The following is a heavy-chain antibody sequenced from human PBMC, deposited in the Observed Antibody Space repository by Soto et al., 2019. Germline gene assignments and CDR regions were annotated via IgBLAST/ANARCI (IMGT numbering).Heavy chain of an antibody. V-gene: IGHV3-15*01. Sequence: VQLVESGGGLVQPGGSLRLSCAASGFTFSNAWMTWVRQAPGKGLEWVGRIKSKTDGGTTDYAAAVKGRFTISRDDSKNTLYLQMNSLKTEDTAVYYCTTLRELHFGAGDWGQGTLVTVSS. CDR1: GFTFSNAW. CDR2: IKSKTDGGTT. D-gene: IGHD1-7*01. CDR3: TTLRELHFGAGD. J-gene: IGHJ4*02.